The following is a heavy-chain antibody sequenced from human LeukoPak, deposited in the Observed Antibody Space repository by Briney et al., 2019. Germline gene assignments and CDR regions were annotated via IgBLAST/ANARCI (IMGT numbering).Heavy chain of an antibody. D-gene: IGHD3-22*01. CDR2: ISYDGSNK. J-gene: IGHJ4*02. V-gene: IGHV3-30-3*01. CDR1: GFTFSSYN. CDR3: ARDSSGYYDY. Sequence: PGRSLRLSCAASGFTFSSYNMHWVRQAPGKGLEWVAVISYDGSNKYYADSVKGRFTISRDNSKSTLYLQMNSLRAEDTAVYYCARDSSGYYDYWGQGTLVTVSS.